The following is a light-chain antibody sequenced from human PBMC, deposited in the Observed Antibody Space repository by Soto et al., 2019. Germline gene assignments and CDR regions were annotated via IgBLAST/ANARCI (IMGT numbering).Light chain of an antibody. CDR1: SGHSSYI. J-gene: IGLJ3*02. V-gene: IGLV4-60*02. CDR2: LEGSGTY. Sequence: QSVLTQSSSASASLGSSVKLTCTLSSGHSSYIIAWHQKQQGKAPRYLMNLEGSGTYNKGSEVPDRFSGSSSGADRYLTISNLQVEDEADYYCETWDSNTRVFGGGTKLTVL. CDR3: ETWDSNTRV.